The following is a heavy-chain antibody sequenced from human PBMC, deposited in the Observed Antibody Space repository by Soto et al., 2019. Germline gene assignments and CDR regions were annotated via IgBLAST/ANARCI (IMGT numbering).Heavy chain of an antibody. V-gene: IGHV3-23*01. CDR2: ITWGGSA. CDR1: GFTFSDYG. Sequence: EVQLLESGGGLIHPGGSLRLSCAGSGFTFSDYGMSWVRQAPGKGLESVSGITWGGSAYYAESVRGRFIISRDSSKNTLYVQMNSLRAEDTAIYYCAKEKTSSTYDGLDVWGQGTPVTVSS. CDR3: AKEKTSSTYDGLDV. J-gene: IGHJ6*02.